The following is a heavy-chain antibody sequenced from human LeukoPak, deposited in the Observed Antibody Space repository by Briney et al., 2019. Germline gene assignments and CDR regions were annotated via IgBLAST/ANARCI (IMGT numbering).Heavy chain of an antibody. CDR2: ISYDGSNK. CDR1: GFTFSSYA. V-gene: IGHV3-30-3*01. CDR3: ASRMITFGGVGPYFDY. J-gene: IGHJ4*02. Sequence: GRSLRLSCAASGFTFSSYAMHWVRQAPGKGLEWVAVISYDGSNKYYADSVKGRFTISRDNSKNTLYLQVNSLRAEDTAVYYCASRMITFGGVGPYFDYWGQGTLVTVSS. D-gene: IGHD3-16*01.